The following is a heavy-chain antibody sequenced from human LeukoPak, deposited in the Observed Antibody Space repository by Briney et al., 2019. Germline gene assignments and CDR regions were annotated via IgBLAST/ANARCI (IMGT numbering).Heavy chain of an antibody. D-gene: IGHD2-2*01. CDR1: GGSFSGYY. CDR3: ASRPSDDAFDI. J-gene: IGHJ3*02. CDR2: INHSGST. V-gene: IGHV4-34*01. Sequence: PSETLSLTCAVYGGSFSGYYWSWIRQPPGKGLEWIGEINHSGSTNYNPSLKSRVTISVDTSKNQFSLKLSSVTAADTAVYYCASRPSDDAFDIWGQGTMVTVSS.